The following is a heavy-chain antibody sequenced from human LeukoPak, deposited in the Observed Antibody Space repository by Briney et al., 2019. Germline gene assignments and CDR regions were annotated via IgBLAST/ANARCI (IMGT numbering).Heavy chain of an antibody. CDR2: IYYSGST. CDR1: GGSISSYY. D-gene: IGHD6-25*01. Sequence: SETLSLTCTVSGGSISSYYWSWIRQPPGKGLEWIGYIYYSGSTNYNPSLKSRVIISVDTSKNQFSLNLSSVTAADTAVYYCARDPGAAAGSRRFDPWGQGALVTVSS. J-gene: IGHJ5*02. V-gene: IGHV4-59*12. CDR3: ARDPGAAAGSRRFDP.